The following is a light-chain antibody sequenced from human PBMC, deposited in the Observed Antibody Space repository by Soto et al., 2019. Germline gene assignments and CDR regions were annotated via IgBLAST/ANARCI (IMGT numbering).Light chain of an antibody. CDR2: AAS. V-gene: IGKV1-12*01. J-gene: IGKJ3*01. CDR1: QDIEKW. Sequence: GDTINITCRASQDIEKWLAWYQQKPGRAPKVLIYAASHLESGVPTRFSGSGSGTEFSLTISSLQTEDFATYFCHQAGTFPCTFGPGTKVDIK. CDR3: HQAGTFPCT.